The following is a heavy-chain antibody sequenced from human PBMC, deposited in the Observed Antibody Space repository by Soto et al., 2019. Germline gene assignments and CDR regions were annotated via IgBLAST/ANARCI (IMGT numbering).Heavy chain of an antibody. V-gene: IGHV1-58*01. CDR3: AAGYESLYAFDI. D-gene: IGHD2-15*01. J-gene: IGHJ3*02. CDR2: IVVGSGNT. Sequence: GASVKVSCKASGFTFTSSAVQGVRQARGQRLEWIGWIVVGSGNTNYAQKFQERVTITRDMSTSTAYMELSSLRSEDTAVYYCAAGYESLYAFDIWGQGTMVTVSS. CDR1: GFTFTSSA.